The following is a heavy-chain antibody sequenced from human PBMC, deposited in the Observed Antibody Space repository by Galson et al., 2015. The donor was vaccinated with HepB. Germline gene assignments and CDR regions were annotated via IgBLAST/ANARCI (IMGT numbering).Heavy chain of an antibody. CDR3: ARSDDSGDYGFDY. J-gene: IGHJ4*02. Sequence: SVKVSCKASGYIFTNYAIHWVRQAPGQRLEWMGWINAGNGNTKYSQKFQGRVTITRDTSASTAYIELSSLRSEDTAVYYCARSDDSGDYGFDYWGQGTLVTVSS. V-gene: IGHV1-3*01. CDR2: INAGNGNT. D-gene: IGHD4-17*01. CDR1: GYIFTNYA.